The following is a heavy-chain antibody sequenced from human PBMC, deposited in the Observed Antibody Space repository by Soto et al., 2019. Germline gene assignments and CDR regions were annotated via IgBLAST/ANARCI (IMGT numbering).Heavy chain of an antibody. CDR3: ARAASAAGSRYFDY. J-gene: IGHJ4*02. D-gene: IGHD6-13*01. CDR2: ISSTSRHT. V-gene: IGHV3-11*06. CDR1: GFTFSDYY. Sequence: QVHLVESGGGLVKPGGPLRLSCAASGFTFSDYYVTWIRQAPGKGLEWLSYISSTSRHTDYADSVKGRFTISRDNANNSLSLQMNSLRVDDTAVYFCARAASAAGSRYFDYWGQGALVTVSS.